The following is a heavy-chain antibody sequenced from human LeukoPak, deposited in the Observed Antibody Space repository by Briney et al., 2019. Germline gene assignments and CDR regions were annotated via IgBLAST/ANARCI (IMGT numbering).Heavy chain of an antibody. V-gene: IGHV3-48*03. CDR2: ISPSGSTI. J-gene: IGHJ4*02. Sequence: GGSLRLSCAASGFTFSSYEMNWVRQAPGKGLEWVSYISPSGSTIYYADSVKGRFTISRDNAKNSLYLQMNSQRAEDTAVYYCAREGSSFDSSGFFRGYWGQGTLVTVSS. D-gene: IGHD3-22*01. CDR3: AREGSSFDSSGFFRGY. CDR1: GFTFSSYE.